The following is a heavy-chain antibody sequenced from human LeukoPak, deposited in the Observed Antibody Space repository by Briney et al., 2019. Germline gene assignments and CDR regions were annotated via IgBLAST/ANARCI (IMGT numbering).Heavy chain of an antibody. J-gene: IGHJ4*02. CDR3: ARSEWGV. CDR1: GGSFSGYY. CDR2: INHSGST. D-gene: IGHD1-26*01. Sequence: SETLSLTCAVYGGSFSGYYWSWIRQPPGKELEWIGEINHSGSTNYNPSLKSRVTVSVDTSKNQFSLKLSSVTAADTAVYYCARSEWGVWGQGTLVTVSS. V-gene: IGHV4-34*01.